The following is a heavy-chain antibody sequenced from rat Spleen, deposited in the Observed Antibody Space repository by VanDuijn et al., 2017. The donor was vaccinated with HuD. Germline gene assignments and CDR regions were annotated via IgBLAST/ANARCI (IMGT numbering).Heavy chain of an antibody. CDR1: GFSLTTYN. D-gene: IGHD1-6*01. CDR2: IWTGGST. CDR3: AVNGDWFAY. J-gene: IGHJ2*01. V-gene: IGHV2-30*01. Sequence: QVQLKESGPGLVQPSQTLSLTCTVSGFSLTTYNVHWIRQPTGKGLEWMGIIWTGGSTDYNSALKSRLSISRDTSKSQVFLTMNSLQTDDTAVYYCAVNGDWFAYWGQGVMVTVSS.